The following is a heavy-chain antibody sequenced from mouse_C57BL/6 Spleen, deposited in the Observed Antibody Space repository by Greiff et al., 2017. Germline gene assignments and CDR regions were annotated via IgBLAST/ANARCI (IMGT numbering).Heavy chain of an antibody. D-gene: IGHD1-1*01. Sequence: VQLQQPGAELVMPGASVKLSCKASGYTFTSYWMHWVKQRPGQGLEWIGEIDPSDSYTNYNQKFKGKSTLTVDKSSSTAYMQLRSLPSEDSAVYYCARRAGSSHWYFDVWGTGTTVTVSS. CDR2: IDPSDSYT. CDR1: GYTFTSYW. CDR3: ARRAGSSHWYFDV. J-gene: IGHJ1*03. V-gene: IGHV1-69*01.